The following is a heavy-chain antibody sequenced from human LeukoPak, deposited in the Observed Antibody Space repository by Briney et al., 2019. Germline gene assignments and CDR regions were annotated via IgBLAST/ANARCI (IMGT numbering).Heavy chain of an antibody. CDR1: GFTFDDYG. J-gene: IGHJ4*02. Sequence: PGGSLRLSCAASGFTFDDYGMSWVRQAPGKGLEWVSGINWNGGSTGYADSVKGRFTISRDNAENAVHLEMNSLRAEDTALYYCTRMLLYECSGYRPSDYWGQGTLVTVSS. CDR2: INWNGGST. V-gene: IGHV3-20*04. D-gene: IGHD3-22*01. CDR3: TRMLLYECSGYRPSDY.